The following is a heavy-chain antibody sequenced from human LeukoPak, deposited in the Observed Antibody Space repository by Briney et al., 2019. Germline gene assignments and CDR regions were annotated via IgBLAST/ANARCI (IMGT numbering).Heavy chain of an antibody. CDR1: GFTFSSYG. CDR3: AKDGQAAGSGYFDY. Sequence: GGXLRLSCAASGFTFSSYGMHGVRQAPGKGLEGVAVISYDGSNKYYADSVKGRFTISRDNSKNTLYLQMNSLRAEDTAVYYCAKDGQAAGSGYFDYWGQGTLVTVSS. J-gene: IGHJ4*02. V-gene: IGHV3-30*18. CDR2: ISYDGSNK. D-gene: IGHD3-10*01.